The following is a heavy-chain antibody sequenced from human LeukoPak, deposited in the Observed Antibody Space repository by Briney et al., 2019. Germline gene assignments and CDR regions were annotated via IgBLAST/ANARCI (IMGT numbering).Heavy chain of an antibody. CDR2: IGRGIT. V-gene: IGHV3-48*04. J-gene: IGHJ4*02. Sequence: GGSLRLSCAASGFTFSSYSMNWVRQAPGKGLEWVSHIGRGITYADSVKGRFTISRDNTKNSVYLQMNSLRAEDTAVYYCARDAPAGEKPEYFFDYWGQGTLVTVSS. CDR3: ARDAPAGEKPEYFFDY. CDR1: GFTFSSYS.